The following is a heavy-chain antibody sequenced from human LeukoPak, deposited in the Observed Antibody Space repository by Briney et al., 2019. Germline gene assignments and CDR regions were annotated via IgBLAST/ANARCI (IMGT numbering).Heavy chain of an antibody. J-gene: IGHJ3*02. CDR1: GFTFSTYE. V-gene: IGHV3-13*04. CDR2: IYLSGET. D-gene: IGHD2-21*02. CDR3: ARVCKGDCNALDI. Sequence: GRSLRLSCAASGFTFSTYEMHWVRQVAGKGLEWVSAIYLSGETYFLGSVKGRFTISRENAKNSLYLQMNSLTVGDTAVYYCARVCKGDCNALDIWGPGTVVTVSS.